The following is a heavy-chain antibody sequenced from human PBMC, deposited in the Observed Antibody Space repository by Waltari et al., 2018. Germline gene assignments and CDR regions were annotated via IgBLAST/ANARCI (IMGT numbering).Heavy chain of an antibody. CDR3: ARGTYEFAWGASWDV. J-gene: IGHJ6*04. V-gene: IGHV1-69*05. CDR2: ISTPSFAAP. D-gene: IGHD3-16*01. Sequence: QVQLVQSGAEVRKPGSSVKVSCRASGGTSSSYSITWVRQAPGQGLEWMGGISTPSFAAPDYEQKFQGRLTITTDASTTTGYMELSSLTSEDTAVYYCARGTYEFAWGASWDVWGEGTTVTVSS. CDR1: GGTSSSYS.